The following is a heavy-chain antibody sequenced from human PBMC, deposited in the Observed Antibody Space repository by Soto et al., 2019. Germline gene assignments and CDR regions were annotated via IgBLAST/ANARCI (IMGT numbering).Heavy chain of an antibody. J-gene: IGHJ4*02. CDR2: IYYSGST. D-gene: IGHD6-6*01. Sequence: QVQLQESGPGLVKPSETLSLTCTVSGGSVSSGSYYWSWIRQPPGKGLEWIGYIYYSGSTNYNPSLKSRVTISVDTSKNQFSLKLSSVTAAHTAVYYCARRELGYSSSSRGDYWGQGTLVTVSS. CDR1: GGSVSSGSYY. CDR3: ARRELGYSSSSRGDY. V-gene: IGHV4-61*01.